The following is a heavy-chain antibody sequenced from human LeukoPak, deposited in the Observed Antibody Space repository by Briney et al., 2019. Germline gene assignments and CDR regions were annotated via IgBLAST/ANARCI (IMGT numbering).Heavy chain of an antibody. D-gene: IGHD6-19*01. J-gene: IGHJ4*02. CDR1: GGSISSGGYY. CDR3: ARDSSGWQGGLDY. CDR2: IYYSGST. Sequence: SQALSLTCTVSGGSISSGGYYWSWIRQHPGKGLEWIGYIYYSGSTYYNPSLKSRVTISVDTPKNQFSLKLSSVTAADTAAYYCARDSSGWQGGLDYWGQGTLVTVSS. V-gene: IGHV4-31*03.